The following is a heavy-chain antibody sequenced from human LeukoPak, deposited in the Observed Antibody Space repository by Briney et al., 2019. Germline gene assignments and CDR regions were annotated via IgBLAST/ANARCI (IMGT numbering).Heavy chain of an antibody. CDR3: ARVGPLWFGELFTPLPYYYYYGMDV. D-gene: IGHD3-10*01. J-gene: IGHJ6*02. V-gene: IGHV1-2*06. CDR2: INPNSGGT. Sequence: ASVKVSCKASGYTFTGYYMHWVRQAPGQGLEWMGRINPNSGGTNYAQKFQGRVTMTRDTSISTAYMELSRLRSDDTAVYYCARVGPLWFGELFTPLPYYYYYGMDVWGQGTTVTVSS. CDR1: GYTFTGYY.